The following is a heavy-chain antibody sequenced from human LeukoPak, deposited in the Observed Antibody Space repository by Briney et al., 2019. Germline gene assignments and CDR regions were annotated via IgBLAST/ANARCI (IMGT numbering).Heavy chain of an antibody. D-gene: IGHD3/OR15-3a*01. J-gene: IGHJ3*02. CDR3: VREGPRGLAFDI. CDR2: ISASGGST. CDR1: GFTFRSHD. Sequence: GGFLRLSCAASGFTFRSHDMSWVRQAPGKGLEWVSGISASGGSTFYADSVKGRFTISRDNSKNTLYLQMNGLRVEDTAVYYCVREGPRGLAFDIWGQGTMVTVSS. V-gene: IGHV3-23*01.